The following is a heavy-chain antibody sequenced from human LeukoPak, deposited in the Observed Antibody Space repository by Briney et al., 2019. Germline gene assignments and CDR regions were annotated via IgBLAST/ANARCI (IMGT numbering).Heavy chain of an antibody. V-gene: IGHV4-59*01. CDR1: GGSISSYY. Sequence: SETLSLTCTVSGGSISSYYWSWIRQPPGKGLEWIGYIYYSGNTNYNPSLKSRVTISVDTSKNQFSLKLSSVTAADTAVYYCAREMGRDAFDIWGQGTMVTVSS. J-gene: IGHJ3*02. CDR3: AREMGRDAFDI. D-gene: IGHD2-8*01. CDR2: IYYSGNT.